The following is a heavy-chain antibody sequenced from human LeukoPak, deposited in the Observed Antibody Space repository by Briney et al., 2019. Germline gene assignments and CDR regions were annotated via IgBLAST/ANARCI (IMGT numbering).Heavy chain of an antibody. CDR3: AKDTRVPAAILGLYYYYYYYMDV. D-gene: IGHD2-2*02. J-gene: IGHJ6*03. CDR2: IRYDGSNK. CDR1: GFTFSSYG. V-gene: IGHV3-30*02. Sequence: GGSLRLSCAASGFTFSSYGMHWVRQAPGKGLEWVAFIRYDGSNKYYADSVKGRVNISSDNSKHTLYLQMNSLRAEDTAVYYCAKDTRVPAAILGLYYYYYYYMDVWGKGTTVTVSS.